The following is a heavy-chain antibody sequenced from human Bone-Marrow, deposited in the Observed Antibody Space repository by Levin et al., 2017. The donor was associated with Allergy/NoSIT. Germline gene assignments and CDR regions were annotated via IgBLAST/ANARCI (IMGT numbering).Heavy chain of an antibody. J-gene: IGHJ3*02. V-gene: IGHV3-48*01. CDR2: ISSSSSTI. Sequence: GGSLRLSCAASGFTFSSYSMNWVRQAPGKGLEWVSYISSSSSTIYYADSVKGRFTISRDNAKNSLYLQMNSLRAEDTAVYYCARDKDNYDSSGYYDDAFDIWGQGTMVTVSS. D-gene: IGHD3-22*01. CDR1: GFTFSSYS. CDR3: ARDKDNYDSSGYYDDAFDI.